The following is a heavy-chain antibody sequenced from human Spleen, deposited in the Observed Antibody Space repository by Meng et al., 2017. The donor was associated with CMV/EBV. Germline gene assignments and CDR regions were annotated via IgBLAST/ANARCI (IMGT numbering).Heavy chain of an antibody. CDR1: GGTLSSYA. D-gene: IGHD4-17*01. CDR3: ARANQKVTTNYYYYGMDV. J-gene: IGHJ6*02. Sequence: SVKVSCKASGGTLSSYAINWVRQAPGQGLEWMGGIISMSGIVNYAQNFQGRVTMTADKSTNTAYMELRSLRSEDTAVYYCARANQKVTTNYYYYGMDVWGQGTTVTVSS. CDR2: IISMSGIV. V-gene: IGHV1-69*10.